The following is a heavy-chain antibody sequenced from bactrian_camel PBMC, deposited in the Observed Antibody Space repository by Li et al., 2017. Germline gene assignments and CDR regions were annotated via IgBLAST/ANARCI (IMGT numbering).Heavy chain of an antibody. D-gene: IGHD3*01. V-gene: IGHV3S31*01. Sequence: DVQLVESGGGSVQAGGSLRLSCTASDDGYSSACMGWFRQAPGKEREGVAGIYTYGGRTLYADAVKGRFTISHDAAKNSVDLQMNSLKPDDTAVYYCAVTGQMLSVAGCRTQGTQVTVS. CDR2: IYTYGGRT. J-gene: IGHJ4*01. CDR1: DDGYSSAC.